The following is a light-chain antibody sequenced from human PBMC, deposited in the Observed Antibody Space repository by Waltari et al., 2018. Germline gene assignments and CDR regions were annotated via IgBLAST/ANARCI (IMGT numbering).Light chain of an antibody. CDR1: PGLSSY. CDR3: QQLNSFPYT. J-gene: IGKJ2*01. CDR2: AAY. V-gene: IGKV1-9*01. Sequence: DIQLTQSPSFLSASVGDRVTITCRASPGLSSYLAWYQHQPGEAPELLISAAYTLQSGVPARVSGSGSGTEFTLTISSLQPEDFATYYCQQLNSFPYTFGQGTKLDIK.